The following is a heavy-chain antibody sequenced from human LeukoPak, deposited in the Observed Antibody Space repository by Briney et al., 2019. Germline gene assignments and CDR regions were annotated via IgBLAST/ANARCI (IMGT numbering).Heavy chain of an antibody. J-gene: IGHJ4*02. Sequence: SQTLSLTCNVSVRSIGSGSYYWMWIRRPAGKGLEWIGRIFSSGYTNYNPALISRVTISLDTSKNQFSLKLSSVTAADTAIYFCASTRATRDASNRVAYWGQGTLVTVSS. CDR1: VRSIGSGSYY. CDR3: ASTRATRDASNRVAY. D-gene: IGHD5-24*01. V-gene: IGHV4-61*02. CDR2: IFSSGYT.